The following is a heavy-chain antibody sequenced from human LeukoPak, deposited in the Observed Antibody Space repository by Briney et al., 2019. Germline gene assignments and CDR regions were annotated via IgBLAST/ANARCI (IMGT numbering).Heavy chain of an antibody. CDR2: INPNSGGT. J-gene: IGHJ3*02. CDR1: GYTFTGYY. V-gene: IGHV1-2*02. D-gene: IGHD6-19*01. CDR3: ARSIGGWYNDAFDI. Sequence: ASVKVSCKASGYTFTGYYMHWVRQAPGQGLEWMGWINPNSGGTNYAQKFQGRVTMTRDTPISTAYMELSRLRSDDTAVYYCARSIGGWYNDAFDIWGQGTMVTVSS.